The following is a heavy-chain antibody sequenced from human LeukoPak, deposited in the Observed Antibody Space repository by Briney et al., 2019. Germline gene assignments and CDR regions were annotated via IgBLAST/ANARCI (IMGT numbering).Heavy chain of an antibody. V-gene: IGHV4-31*03. Sequence: SATLSLTCTVSGGSISSGGYYWSWIRQHPGKGLEWIGYIYYSGSTYYNPSLKSRVTISVDTSKNQFSLKLSSVTAADTAVYYCARWVVVVPAAYKEDYYYYMDVWGKGTTVTVSS. CDR3: ARWVVVVPAAYKEDYYYYMDV. CDR2: IYYSGST. J-gene: IGHJ6*03. D-gene: IGHD2-2*01. CDR1: GGSISSGGYY.